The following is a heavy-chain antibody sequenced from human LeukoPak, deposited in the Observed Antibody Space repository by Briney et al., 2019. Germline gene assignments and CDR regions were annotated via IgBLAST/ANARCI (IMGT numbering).Heavy chain of an antibody. J-gene: IGHJ6*03. CDR3: AKVEASYSSSSGYYYYYMDV. V-gene: IGHV3-30*02. Sequence: GGSLRLSCAASGFTFSSYGIHWVRQAPGKGLEWVAFIRYDGSNKYYADSVKGRFTISRDNSKNTLYLQMNSLRAEDTAVYYCAKVEASYSSSSGYYYYYMDVWGKGTTVTVSS. CDR1: GFTFSSYG. D-gene: IGHD6-6*01. CDR2: IRYDGSNK.